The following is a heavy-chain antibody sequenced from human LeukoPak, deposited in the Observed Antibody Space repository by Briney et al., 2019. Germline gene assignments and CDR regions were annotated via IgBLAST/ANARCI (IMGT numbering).Heavy chain of an antibody. CDR1: GGSIGGYY. J-gene: IGHJ3*02. CDR3: AKILGSGVWYGFDI. D-gene: IGHD2-21*01. CDR2: IYTTGRT. Sequence: PSETLSLTCTVSGGSIGGYYWSWIRQSPGKGLEWIGHIYTTGRTNYNPSLKSRVTISVDTSKNQFSLKLNSVTAADTAVYYCAKILGSGVWYGFDIWGQGTMVTVSS. V-gene: IGHV4-4*09.